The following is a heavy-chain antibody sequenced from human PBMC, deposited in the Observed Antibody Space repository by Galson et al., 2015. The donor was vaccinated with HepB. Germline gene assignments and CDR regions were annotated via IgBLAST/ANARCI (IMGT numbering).Heavy chain of an antibody. D-gene: IGHD1-26*01. CDR3: ARGSGSRKRRRGEGTWWFDP. J-gene: IGHJ5*02. V-gene: IGHV4-34*01. CDR1: GGSFSGYY. CDR2: INHSGST. Sequence: SETLSLTCAVYGGSFSGYYWSWIRQPPGKGLEWIGEINHSGSTNYNPSLKSRVTISVDTSKNQFSLKLSSVTAADTAVYYCARGSGSRKRRRGEGTWWFDPWGQGTLVTVSS.